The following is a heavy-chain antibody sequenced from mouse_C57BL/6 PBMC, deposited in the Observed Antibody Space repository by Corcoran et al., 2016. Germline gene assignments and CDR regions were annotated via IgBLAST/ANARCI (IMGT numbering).Heavy chain of an antibody. CDR1: GYTFTDYY. J-gene: IGHJ3*01. CDR3: ASVNWEGVAY. CDR2: IYPGSGNT. V-gene: IGHV1-76*01. Sequence: QVQLKQSGAELVRPGASVKLSCKASGYTFTDYYINWVKQRPGQGLEWIARIYPGSGNTYYNEKFKGKATLTAEKSSSTAYMQLSSLTSEDSAGYFCASVNWEGVAYWGQGTLVTVSA. D-gene: IGHD4-1*02.